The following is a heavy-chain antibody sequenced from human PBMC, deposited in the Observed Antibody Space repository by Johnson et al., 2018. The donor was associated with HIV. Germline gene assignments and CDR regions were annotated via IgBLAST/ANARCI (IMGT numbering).Heavy chain of an antibody. V-gene: IGHV3-13*01. J-gene: IGHJ3*02. CDR1: GFTFTNAW. CDR2: IGTAGDT. Sequence: VQLVESGGGLVKPGGSIRLSCAASGFTFTNAWMSWVRQATGKGLEWVSAIGTAGDTSYPGSVKGRFTISRENAKNSLYLQMNSLRAGDTAVYYCARGSSYYYDSSGSDAFDIWGQGTMVTVSS. D-gene: IGHD3-22*01. CDR3: ARGSSYYYDSSGSDAFDI.